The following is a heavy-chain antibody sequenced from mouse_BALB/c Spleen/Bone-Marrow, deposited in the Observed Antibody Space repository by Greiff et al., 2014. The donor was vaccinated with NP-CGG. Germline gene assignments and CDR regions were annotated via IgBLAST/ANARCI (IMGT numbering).Heavy chain of an antibody. CDR3: TRSGKRYGAMDY. CDR1: GFTFSDYY. Sequence: EVMLVESGGGLVKPGGSLKLSCAASGFTFSDYYMYWVRQTPEKRLEWVATISDGGTYTFYPDSVKGRFTISRDNAENNLYLQMSSLQYEDTAKYYGTRSGKRYGAMDYWGQGTSVTVSS. V-gene: IGHV5-4*02. CDR2: ISDGGTYT. J-gene: IGHJ4*01. D-gene: IGHD2-10*02.